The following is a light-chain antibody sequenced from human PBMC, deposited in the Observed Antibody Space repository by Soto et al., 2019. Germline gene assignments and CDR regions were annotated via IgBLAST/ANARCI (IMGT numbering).Light chain of an antibody. CDR1: QTISNTF. CDR2: GAS. CDR3: QQYGSSGT. Sequence: EIVLTQSPGTLSLSHGERATLSCRASQTISNTFLAWYQQRPGQAPRLLIYGASTRATGIPARFSGSGSGTDFTLTISRLEPEDFAVYYCQQYGSSGTFGQGTKVDI. V-gene: IGKV3-20*01. J-gene: IGKJ1*01.